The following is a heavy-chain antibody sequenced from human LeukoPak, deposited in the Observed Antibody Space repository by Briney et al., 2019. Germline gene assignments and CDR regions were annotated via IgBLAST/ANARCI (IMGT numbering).Heavy chain of an antibody. CDR1: GFIFNTFG. J-gene: IGHJ3*01. V-gene: IGHV3-21*01. D-gene: IGHD1-1*01. Sequence: GGSLRLSCSASGFIFNTFGMNWVRQAPGKGLEWVSSITSSTTYTYYADSVKGRFAISRDNAKNSLLLQMNSLRAEDTAVYYCVRCTFVLHKRCSAFDVWGQGTMVTVSA. CDR2: ITSSTTYT. CDR3: VRCTFVLHKRCSAFDV.